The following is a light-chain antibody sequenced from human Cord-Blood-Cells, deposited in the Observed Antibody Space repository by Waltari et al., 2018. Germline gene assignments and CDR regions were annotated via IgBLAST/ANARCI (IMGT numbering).Light chain of an antibody. J-gene: IGLJ1*01. Sequence: QSALTQSRSVSGSPGQSVTISCTGTSSDVGGYNYGSWYQQHPGKAPKLMIYDVSKRPSGVPDRFSGSKSGNTASLTISGLQAEDEADYYCCSYAGSYTFVFGTGTKVTVL. CDR2: DVS. CDR3: CSYAGSYTFV. V-gene: IGLV2-11*01. CDR1: SSDVGGYNY.